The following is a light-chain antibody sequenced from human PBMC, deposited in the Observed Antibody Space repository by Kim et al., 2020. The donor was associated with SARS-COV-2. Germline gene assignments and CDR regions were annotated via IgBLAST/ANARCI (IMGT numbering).Light chain of an antibody. J-gene: IGLJ2*01. V-gene: IGLV3-21*04. Sequence: SYELTQPPAVSVAPGKTARITCGGISIESKSVHWYQQKPGQAPVLVISYDSDRPSGIPERFSGSNSGNTATLTISRVEAGDEADYYCQVWDSSSDHRVVFGGGTKLTVL. CDR2: YDS. CDR1: SIESKS. CDR3: QVWDSSSDHRVV.